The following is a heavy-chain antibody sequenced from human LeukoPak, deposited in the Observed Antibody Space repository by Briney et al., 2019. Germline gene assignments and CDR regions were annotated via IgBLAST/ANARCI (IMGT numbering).Heavy chain of an antibody. CDR2: INWKGGST. V-gene: IGHV3-20*04. CDR1: GFTFDDYG. J-gene: IGHJ4*02. Sequence: GGSLRLSCAASGFTFDDYGMSWVRQAPGKGLEWVSGINWKGGSTYYADSVKGRFTISRDNSKNTLSLQMNSLRVEDTALYYCTKDLRYYYADNHSEMDEHDYWGQGTLVTVSS. CDR3: TKDLRYYYADNHSEMDEHDY. D-gene: IGHD4-23*01.